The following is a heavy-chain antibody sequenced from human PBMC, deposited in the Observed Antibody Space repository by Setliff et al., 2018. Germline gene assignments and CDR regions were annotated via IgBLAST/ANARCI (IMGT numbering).Heavy chain of an antibody. Sequence: SETLSLTCTVSGGSISSSSYYWGWIRQPPGKGLEWIGSIYYSGSTYYNPSLKSRVTISVDTSKNQFSLKLSSVTAADTAVYYCARGRGYSYVGITYYFDYWGQGTLFTVSS. D-gene: IGHD5-18*01. CDR2: IYYSGST. J-gene: IGHJ4*02. V-gene: IGHV4-39*07. CDR3: ARGRGYSYVGITYYFDY. CDR1: GGSISSSSYY.